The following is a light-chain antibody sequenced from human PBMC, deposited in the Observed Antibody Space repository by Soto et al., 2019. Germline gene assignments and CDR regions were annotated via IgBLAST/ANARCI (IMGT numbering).Light chain of an antibody. J-gene: IGKJ5*01. V-gene: IGKV4-1*01. CDR1: QSVLYSSNNKDY. CDR3: QHYYSTPIT. Sequence: DIVMTQSPDSLAVSLGERATINCKSSQSVLYSSNNKDYLAWYQQKPGQPPKLLIYWASTRESGVPDRFSGSGSGKDFTLTSSSLQAEDVAIYYCQHYYSTPITFGQGTRLEIK. CDR2: WAS.